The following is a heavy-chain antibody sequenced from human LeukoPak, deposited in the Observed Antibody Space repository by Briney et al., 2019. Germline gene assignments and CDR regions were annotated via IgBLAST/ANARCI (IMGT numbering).Heavy chain of an antibody. V-gene: IGHV3-30*04. CDR2: ISDDGSKR. CDR3: ARESGFMMVGEINADNWFDP. D-gene: IGHD3-3*01. CDR1: GFTFRDSA. Sequence: GGSLRLSCSGAGFTFRDSAFHWVRQAPGKGLEWAAVISDDGSKRFYADSVKGRFTISRDNSRDTLYLHMQTLRPEDSAVYYCARESGFMMVGEINADNWFDPWGQGTPVTVSS. J-gene: IGHJ5*02.